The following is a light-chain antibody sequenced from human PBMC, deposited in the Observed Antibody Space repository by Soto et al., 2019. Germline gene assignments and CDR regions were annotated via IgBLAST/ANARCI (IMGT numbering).Light chain of an antibody. V-gene: IGKV4-1*01. CDR2: WAS. CDR1: QSVLYSSNNKNH. J-gene: IGKJ1*01. CDR3: QQYYRTTWT. Sequence: DIVMTQSPDSLAVSLGERATINCKSSQSVLYSSNNKNHLAWYQQKPGQPPKLVIYWASTRESGVPXXFSRSGYGTDFTLTISSLQAEDVAVYYCQQYYRTTWTFGQGTKVDI.